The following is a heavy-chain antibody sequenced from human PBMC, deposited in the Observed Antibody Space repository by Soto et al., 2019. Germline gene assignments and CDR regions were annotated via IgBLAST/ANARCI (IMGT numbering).Heavy chain of an antibody. D-gene: IGHD3-22*01. V-gene: IGHV1-3*05. CDR1: GYTFTNYA. CDR3: ARSSGYYLIDDY. Sequence: QVQLVQSGAEEKKPGASVKVSCKASGYTFTNYAMHWVRQAPGHRLEWMGWINAGNGNTKYSQKLQGRVTITRDTSASTAYMELSSLRSEVTAVYYCARSSGYYLIDDYWGQGTLVTVSS. J-gene: IGHJ4*02. CDR2: INAGNGNT.